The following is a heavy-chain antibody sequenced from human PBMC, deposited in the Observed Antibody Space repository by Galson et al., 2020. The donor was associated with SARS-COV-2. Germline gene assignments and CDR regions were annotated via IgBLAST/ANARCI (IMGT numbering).Heavy chain of an antibody. CDR1: GYTFTSYG. J-gene: IGHJ4*02. D-gene: IGHD3-10*01. CDR2: ISAFNGNT. Sequence: ASVKVSCKASGYTFTSYGISWVRQAPGQGLEWVAWISAFNGNTDYAQKLQGRVTMTTDTSTSTAYMELRSLRSDDTAVYYCARELGSGTSIYFDYWGQGTQVTVSS. CDR3: ARELGSGTSIYFDY. V-gene: IGHV1-18*01.